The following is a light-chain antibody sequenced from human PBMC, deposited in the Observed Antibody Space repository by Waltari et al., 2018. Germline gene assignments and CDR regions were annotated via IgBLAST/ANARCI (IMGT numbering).Light chain of an antibody. CDR3: SSYAGSYMV. Sequence: QSALTQPPSASGSPGQSVTISCTGTSSDVGSYNYVSWYQRHPGKAPKLMIYEVNKRPSGVPDRFSGSKSGNTASLTVSGLQAEDEADYYCSSYAGSYMVFGGGTELTVL. CDR1: SSDVGSYNY. CDR2: EVN. V-gene: IGLV2-8*01. J-gene: IGLJ3*02.